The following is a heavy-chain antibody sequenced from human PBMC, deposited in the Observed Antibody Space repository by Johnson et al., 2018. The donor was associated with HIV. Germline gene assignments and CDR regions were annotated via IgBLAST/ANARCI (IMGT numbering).Heavy chain of an antibody. CDR1: GFMFDDYA. Sequence: VQLVESWGGLAQPGRSLRLSCAASGFMFDDYAMHWVRQGPGKGLEWVSGINWNSGSIGYADSVKGRFSIFRNNAKNSLYLQMNSLRAEDTAVYYCAKEQLLRAFDIWGQGTMVTVSS. J-gene: IGHJ3*02. CDR3: AKEQLLRAFDI. D-gene: IGHD2-15*01. V-gene: IGHV3-9*01. CDR2: INWNSGSI.